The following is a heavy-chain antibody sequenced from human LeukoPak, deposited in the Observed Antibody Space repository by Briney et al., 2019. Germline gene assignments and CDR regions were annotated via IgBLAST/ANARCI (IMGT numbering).Heavy chain of an antibody. J-gene: IGHJ4*02. CDR1: GFTFSSYG. CDR3: ARDLGTYYYDSSGYYSSPGLDY. CDR2: IWYDGSNN. V-gene: IGHV3-33*08. Sequence: GGSLRLSCAASGFTFSSYGMHWVRQAPGNGLEWEAVIWYDGSNNYYADSVKGRFTNSRDNSKNTLYLQMNRLSAEDTAVYYCARDLGTYYYDSSGYYSSPGLDYWGQGTLVTVSS. D-gene: IGHD3-22*01.